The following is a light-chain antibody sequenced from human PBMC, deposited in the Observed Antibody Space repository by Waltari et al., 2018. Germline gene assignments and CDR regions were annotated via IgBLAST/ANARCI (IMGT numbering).Light chain of an antibody. CDR2: HAS. CDR3: QKYESLPAT. J-gene: IGKJ1*01. CDR1: QSIGIY. V-gene: IGKV3-20*01. Sequence: EIVLTQSPGTLSLSPGERATLSCRASQSIGIYLAWYQQTPGQAPRLLMYHASSRATGIPARFSGSGSGTDFSLTISRLDPEDFAVYYCQKYESLPATFGQGTKVEIK.